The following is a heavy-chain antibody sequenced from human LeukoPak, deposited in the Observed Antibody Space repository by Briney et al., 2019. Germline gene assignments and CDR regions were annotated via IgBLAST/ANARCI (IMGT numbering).Heavy chain of an antibody. J-gene: IGHJ4*02. V-gene: IGHV4-4*07. CDR3: AGDSEGPVLSWGLVERRLDY. D-gene: IGHD1-1*01. CDR2: IYTSGST. Sequence: WETLSLTCTVSGGSISRYYWSWIRQPAGKGLEWIGGIYTSGSTNYNPSLKSRVTMSVDTSKNQFSLKLSSVTAADTAVYYCAGDSEGPVLSWGLVERRLDYWGQGTLVTVSS. CDR1: GGSISRYY.